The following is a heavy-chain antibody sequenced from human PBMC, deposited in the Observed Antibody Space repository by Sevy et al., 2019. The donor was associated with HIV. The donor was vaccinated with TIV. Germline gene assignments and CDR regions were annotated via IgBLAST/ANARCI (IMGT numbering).Heavy chain of an antibody. CDR3: ARDSAYCSGGSCLNWFDP. CDR2: ISAYNGNT. CDR1: GYTFTSYG. D-gene: IGHD2-15*01. J-gene: IGHJ5*02. Sequence: ASVKVSCKASGYTFTSYGISWVRQAPGQGLEWMGWISAYNGNTNYAQKLQGRVTMTTDTSTSTAYMELRSLGSDDTAVYYCARDSAYCSGGSCLNWFDPWGQGTLVTVSS. V-gene: IGHV1-18*01.